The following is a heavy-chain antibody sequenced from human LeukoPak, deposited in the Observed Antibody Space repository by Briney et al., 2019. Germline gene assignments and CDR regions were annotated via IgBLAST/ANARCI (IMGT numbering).Heavy chain of an antibody. D-gene: IGHD6-19*01. V-gene: IGHV3-9*01. CDR3: AKAYPASIAVAGHFDY. CDR2: ISWNSGSI. Sequence: GRSLRLSCAASGFTFDDYAMHWVRHAPGKGLEWVSGISWNSGSIGYADSVKGRFTISRDNAKNSLYLQMNSLRAEDTALYYCAKAYPASIAVAGHFDYWGQGTLVTVSS. CDR1: GFTFDDYA. J-gene: IGHJ4*02.